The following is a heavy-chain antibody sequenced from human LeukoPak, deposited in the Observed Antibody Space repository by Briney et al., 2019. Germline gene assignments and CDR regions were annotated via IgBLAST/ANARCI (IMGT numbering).Heavy chain of an antibody. CDR3: ARDRDDSSGYYYYYYGMDV. J-gene: IGHJ6*02. D-gene: IGHD3-22*01. Sequence: SVKVSCKASGGTFSSYAISWVRQAPGQGLEWMGGIIPIFGTANYAQKFQDRVTMTRNTSISTAYMELSSLRSDDTAVYYCARDRDDSSGYYYYYYGMDVWGQGTTVTVSS. V-gene: IGHV1-69*05. CDR2: IIPIFGTA. CDR1: GGTFSSYA.